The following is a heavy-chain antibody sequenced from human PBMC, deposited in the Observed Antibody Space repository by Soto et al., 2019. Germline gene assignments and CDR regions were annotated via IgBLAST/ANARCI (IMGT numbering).Heavy chain of an antibody. D-gene: IGHD6-13*01. CDR3: ARDRIASRFRYDMDV. J-gene: IGHJ6*02. Sequence: ASVKVSGKASGYTFTSYGISWVRQAPGQGLEWMGWISAYNGNTNYAQKLQGRVTMTTDTSTSTAYMELRSLRSDDTAVYYCARDRIASRFRYDMDVWGQGTTVTVSS. V-gene: IGHV1-18*04. CDR2: ISAYNGNT. CDR1: GYTFTSYG.